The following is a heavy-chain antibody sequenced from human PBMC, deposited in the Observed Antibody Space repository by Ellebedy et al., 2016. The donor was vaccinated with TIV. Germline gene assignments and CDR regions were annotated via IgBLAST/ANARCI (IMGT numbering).Heavy chain of an antibody. CDR2: ISDDGVSN. CDR1: GFTFRNYG. V-gene: IGHV3-30*18. J-gene: IGHJ4*02. Sequence: PGGSLRLSCAASGFTFRNYGFHWVRQAPGKGLEWVAVISDDGVSNYYADTVRGRFTISRDNSKNMVFLHVSSLRAEDTAVYFCAKSSTEGLDYWGQGTLLTVSS. D-gene: IGHD1-1*01. CDR3: AKSSTEGLDY.